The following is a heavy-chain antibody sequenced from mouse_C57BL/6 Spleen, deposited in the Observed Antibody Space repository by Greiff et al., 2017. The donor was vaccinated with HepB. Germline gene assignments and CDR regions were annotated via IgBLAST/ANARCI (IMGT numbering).Heavy chain of an antibody. J-gene: IGHJ1*03. CDR2: IDPEDGET. CDR1: GFNIKDYY. D-gene: IGHD1-1*01. V-gene: IGHV14-2*01. Sequence: EVKLMESGAELVKPGASVKLSCTASGFNIKDYYMHWVKQRTEQGLEWIGRIDPEDGETKYAPKFQGKATITADTSSNTAYLQLSSLTSEDTAVYYCASLPGIIITENYWYFDVWGTGTTVTVSS. CDR3: ASLPGIIITENYWYFDV.